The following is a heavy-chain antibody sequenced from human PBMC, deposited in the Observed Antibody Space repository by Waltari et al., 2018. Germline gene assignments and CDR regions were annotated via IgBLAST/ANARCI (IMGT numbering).Heavy chain of an antibody. J-gene: IGHJ4*02. CDR2: IYSGGST. CDR1: GLPVSSNY. CDR3: ARSYPTWR. Sequence: EVQLVESGGGLVQPGGSLRLSCAASGLPVSSNYMSWVRQAPGKGLEWVSVIYSGGSTYYTDSVKGRFTISRDNSKNTLYLQMNSLRAEDTAVYYCARSYPTWRWGQGTLVTVSS. V-gene: IGHV3-66*02. D-gene: IGHD1-1*01.